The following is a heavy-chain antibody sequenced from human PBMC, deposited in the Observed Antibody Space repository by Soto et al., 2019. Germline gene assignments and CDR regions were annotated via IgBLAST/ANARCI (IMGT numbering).Heavy chain of an antibody. CDR1: GFTFSSYA. D-gene: IGHD3-3*01. J-gene: IGHJ3*02. CDR3: SSSFYDFWSGYLDAFDI. CDR2: ISGSGGST. V-gene: IGHV3-23*01. Sequence: PGGSLRLSCAASGFTFSSYAMSWVRQAPGKGLEWVSAISGSGGSTYYADSVKGRFTISRDNSKNTLYLQMNSLRAEDTAVYYFSSSFYDFWSGYLDAFDIWGQGTMVTVSS.